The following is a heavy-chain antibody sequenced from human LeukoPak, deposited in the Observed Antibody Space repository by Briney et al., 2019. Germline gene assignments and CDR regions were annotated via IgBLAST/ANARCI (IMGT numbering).Heavy chain of an antibody. CDR3: ARHGAIPEY. Sequence: SETLSLTCSVSGGSMGTYYWTWVRQPPGKGLEWIGYIYYRVSTNYNPSLKSRVTISEDTAKNQFSLKLTSVTAADTAVYYCARHGAIPEYWGQGSLVIVSS. CDR1: GGSMGTYY. J-gene: IGHJ4*02. D-gene: IGHD2-21*01. V-gene: IGHV4-59*08. CDR2: IYYRVST.